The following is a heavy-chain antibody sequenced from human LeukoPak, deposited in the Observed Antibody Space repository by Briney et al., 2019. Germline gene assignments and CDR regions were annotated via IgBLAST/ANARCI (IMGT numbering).Heavy chain of an antibody. Sequence: GSLRLSCAASGFSFSSYAMTWVRQAPGRGLEWVSGISGGGGSTYYADSVKGRFTISRDNSENTLYLQMNSLRAEDTAVYFCAKDCMTGSAGCLEPRGQGTLVTVSS. J-gene: IGHJ5*02. V-gene: IGHV3-23*01. CDR2: ISGGGGST. CDR1: GFSFSSYA. D-gene: IGHD1-20*01. CDR3: AKDCMTGSAGCLEP.